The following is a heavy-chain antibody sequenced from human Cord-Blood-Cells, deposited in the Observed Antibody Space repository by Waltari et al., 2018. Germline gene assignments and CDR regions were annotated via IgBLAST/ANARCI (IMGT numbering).Heavy chain of an antibody. Sequence: QVQLVQSGAEVKKPGASVKVSCKASGYTFTSYDINWVRQATGQGLEWMGWMNPNSGNTGYAQKFQGRVTITRNTSISTAYMELSSLRSEDTAVYYCARGHSSGGYYYYYMDVWGKGTTVTVSS. V-gene: IGHV1-8*03. D-gene: IGHD5-18*01. J-gene: IGHJ6*03. CDR1: GYTFTSYD. CDR3: ARGHSSGGYYYYYMDV. CDR2: MNPNSGNT.